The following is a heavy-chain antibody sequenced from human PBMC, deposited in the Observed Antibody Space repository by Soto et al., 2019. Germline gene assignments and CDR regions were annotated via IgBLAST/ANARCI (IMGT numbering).Heavy chain of an antibody. CDR1: GFTVGLNF. D-gene: IGHD1-26*01. CDR2: INGGGTT. V-gene: IGHV3-66*01. J-gene: IGHJ4*02. CDR3: AKVGYSGSYFDY. Sequence: EVQMVESGGGLVQPGGSLRLSCAASGFTVGLNFMTWVRQAPGKGLEWVSVINGGGTTYYADSVKGRFSISRDNSKNTLYLQMNSRRAEDTAVYYCAKVGYSGSYFDYWGQGTLVTVSS.